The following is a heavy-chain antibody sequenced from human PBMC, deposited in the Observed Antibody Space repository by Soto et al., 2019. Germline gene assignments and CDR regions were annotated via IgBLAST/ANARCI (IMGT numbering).Heavy chain of an antibody. CDR1: GGTFSSYT. CDR3: ARGNHRWLQLWYFDL. J-gene: IGHJ2*01. CDR2: IIPIFGTA. Sequence: QVQLVQSGDELKKPGSSVTVSCQASGGTFSSYTISWVRQAPGQGLEWMGGIIPIFGTANYAQKLQGRVTITADESTSTDYMELGSQRSEDPAVYYCARGNHRWLQLWYFDLWGRGTLVTVCS. V-gene: IGHV1-69*12. D-gene: IGHD5-12*01.